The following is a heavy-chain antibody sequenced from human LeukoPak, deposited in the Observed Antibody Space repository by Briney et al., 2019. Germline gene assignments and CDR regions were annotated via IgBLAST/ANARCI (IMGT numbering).Heavy chain of an antibody. CDR2: IWYDGNNK. CDR3: ARDSRLVTMVRGVIPDYYYYYGMDV. J-gene: IGHJ6*02. V-gene: IGHV3-33*01. CDR1: GFTFSSYG. D-gene: IGHD3-10*01. Sequence: GGSLRLSCAASGFTFSSYGMHWVRQAPGKGLEWVAVIWYDGNNKYYADSVKGRFTISRDNSKNTLYLQMNSLRAEDTAVYYCARDSRLVTMVRGVIPDYYYYYGMDVWGQGTTVTVSS.